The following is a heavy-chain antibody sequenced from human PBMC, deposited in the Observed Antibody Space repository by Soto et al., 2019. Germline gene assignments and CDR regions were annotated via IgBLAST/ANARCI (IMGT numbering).Heavy chain of an antibody. D-gene: IGHD6-13*01. CDR2: IYWDDDK. Sequence: QITLKESGPTLVKPTQTLTLTCTFSGFSLSTSGVGVGWIRQPPGKALEWLALIYWDDDKRYSPSLKSRLTITKDTSKNQVVLTMTNMDPVDTATYCCTASSSSWWKFDYWGQGTLVTVSS. CDR1: GFSLSTSGVG. J-gene: IGHJ4*02. CDR3: TASSSSWWKFDY. V-gene: IGHV2-5*02.